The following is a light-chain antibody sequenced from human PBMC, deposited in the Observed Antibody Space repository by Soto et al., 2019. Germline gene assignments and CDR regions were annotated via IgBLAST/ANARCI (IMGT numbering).Light chain of an antibody. CDR2: SAS. J-gene: IGKJ4*01. Sequence: EIVLTQSPGTLSLSPGETATLSCRASETVDTSSLGWYQQKPGRAPSLLIYSASRRATGIPGRFDASGSATDFTLTISRLEPEDFAVYYCHQYGSSPLTFGGGTKVDIK. CDR1: ETVDTSS. CDR3: HQYGSSPLT. V-gene: IGKV3-20*01.